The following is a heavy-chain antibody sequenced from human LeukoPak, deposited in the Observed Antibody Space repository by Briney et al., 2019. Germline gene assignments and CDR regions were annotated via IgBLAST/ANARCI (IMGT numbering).Heavy chain of an antibody. V-gene: IGHV1-2*02. CDR3: ARVADSSSWYSRYFQH. CDR2: INPNSGGT. D-gene: IGHD6-13*01. J-gene: IGHJ1*01. CDR1: GYTFTGYY. Sequence: GASVKVSCKASGYTFTGYYMHWVRQAPRQGLEWMGWINPNSGGTNYAQKFQGRVTMTRDTSISTAYMELSRLRSDDTAVYYCARVADSSSWYSRYFQHWGQGTLVTVS.